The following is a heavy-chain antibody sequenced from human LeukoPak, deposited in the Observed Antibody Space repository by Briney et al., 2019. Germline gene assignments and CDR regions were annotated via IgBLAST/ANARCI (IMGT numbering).Heavy chain of an antibody. J-gene: IGHJ4*02. Sequence: PSETLSLTCTVSGASISNYYWSWIRQPPGKGLEWIGYIYYSGSTNYNPSLKSRVTISVDTSKNQFSLKLSSVTAADTAVYYCARVEPAFGGVTLDYWGQGTLVTVSS. V-gene: IGHV4-59*01. D-gene: IGHD3-16*01. CDR2: IYYSGST. CDR3: ARVEPAFGGVTLDY. CDR1: GASISNYY.